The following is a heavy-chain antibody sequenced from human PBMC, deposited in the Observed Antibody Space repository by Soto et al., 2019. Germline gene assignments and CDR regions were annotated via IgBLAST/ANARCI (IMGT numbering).Heavy chain of an antibody. CDR1: GFSLSRTRVG. V-gene: IGHV2-26*01. Sequence: GSGPTLVNPTETLTLTCTVSGFSLSRTRVGVSWIRQPQGKALEWLAHISSNDEKSYSTGLKGRLSVSKGTSNDQVVLTMTNMLPVDSATYYCARLDLARIIWGQGTLVTVSS. CDR2: ISSNDEK. CDR3: ARLDLARII. J-gene: IGHJ4*02. D-gene: IGHD6-6*01.